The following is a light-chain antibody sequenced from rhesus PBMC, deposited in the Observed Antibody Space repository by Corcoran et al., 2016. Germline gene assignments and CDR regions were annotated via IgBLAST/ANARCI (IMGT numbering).Light chain of an antibody. CDR1: ENVNNY. Sequence: DIQMTQSPYSLFASVGDRVTITCRASENVNNYLNWYQQKPGKAPKLLNYKASTLQSGVPSRFSGIGSRTDYTLTIGSLQPEAVATYYCRPCYSTPLTFGGWTKVEIK. CDR2: KAS. CDR3: RPCYSTPLT. V-gene: IGKV1-74*01. J-gene: IGKJ4*01.